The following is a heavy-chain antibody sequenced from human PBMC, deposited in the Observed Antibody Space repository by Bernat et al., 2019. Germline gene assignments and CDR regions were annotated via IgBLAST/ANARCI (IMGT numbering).Heavy chain of an antibody. CDR2: ISYDGSNK. CDR1: GFTFSSYA. V-gene: IGHV3-30-3*01. J-gene: IGHJ3*02. CDR3: ARERLSRYFDWSDAFDI. Sequence: QVQLVESGGGVVQPGRSLRLSCAASGFTFSSYAMHWVRQAPGKGLEWVAVISYDGSNKYYADSVKGRFTISRDNSKNTLYLQMNSLRAEDTAVYYCARERLSRYFDWSDAFDIWGQGTMATVSS. D-gene: IGHD3-9*01.